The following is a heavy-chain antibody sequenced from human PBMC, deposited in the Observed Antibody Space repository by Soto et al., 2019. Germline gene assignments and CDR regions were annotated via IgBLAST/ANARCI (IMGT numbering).Heavy chain of an antibody. CDR1: GFTFSSYG. V-gene: IGHV3-33*01. Sequence: QVQLVESGGGVVQPGRSLRLSCAASGFTFSSYGMHWVRQAPGKGLEWVAVIWYDGSNKYYADYVKGRFTISRDNSKNTLYLQMNSLRAEDTAVYYCARGRAAIDYWGQGTLVTVSS. D-gene: IGHD6-25*01. CDR3: ARGRAAIDY. J-gene: IGHJ4*02. CDR2: IWYDGSNK.